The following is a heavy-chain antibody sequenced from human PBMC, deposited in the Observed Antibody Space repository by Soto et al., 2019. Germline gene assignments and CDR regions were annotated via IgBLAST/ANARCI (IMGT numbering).Heavy chain of an antibody. CDR3: AAAIWYYYDSSGPPGFDY. D-gene: IGHD3-22*01. V-gene: IGHV1-58*01. J-gene: IGHJ4*02. CDR1: GFTFTSSA. Sequence: GASVKVSCKASGFTFTSSAVQWVRQARGQRLEWIGWIVVGSGNTNYAQKFQERVTITRDMSTSTAYMELSSLRSEDTAVYYCAAAIWYYYDSSGPPGFDYWGQGTLVTVSS. CDR2: IVVGSGNT.